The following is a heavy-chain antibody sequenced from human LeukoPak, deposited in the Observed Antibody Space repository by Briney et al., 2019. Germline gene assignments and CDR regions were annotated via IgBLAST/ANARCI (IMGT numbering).Heavy chain of an antibody. D-gene: IGHD4-11*01. CDR1: GFIFRNYW. CDR2: INDDGKLV. V-gene: IGHV3-74*01. CDR3: VRGLGDV. J-gene: IGHJ6*04. Sequence: GGSLRLSCSAPGFIFRNYWMHWVRQAPGKGPVWVSRINDDGKLVTYADSVKGRFTISRDSAKDTVFLQMHSLRVEDTGVYYCVRGLGDVWGKGTLVTVSS.